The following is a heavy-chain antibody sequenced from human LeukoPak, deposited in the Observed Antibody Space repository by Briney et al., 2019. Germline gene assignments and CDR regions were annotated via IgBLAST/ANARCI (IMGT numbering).Heavy chain of an antibody. V-gene: IGHV3-21*01. CDR3: TKRALGSAYYFDS. CDR2: ISSGSTYI. CDR1: GFTFSSYS. Sequence: GGSLRLSCAASGFTFSSYSMNWVRQAPGKGLEWVSSISSGSTYIYYADSMKGRFTISRDNSKNTLYLQMNSLRAEDTAVYYCTKRALGSAYYFDSWGQGTLVTVSS. J-gene: IGHJ4*02. D-gene: IGHD1-26*01.